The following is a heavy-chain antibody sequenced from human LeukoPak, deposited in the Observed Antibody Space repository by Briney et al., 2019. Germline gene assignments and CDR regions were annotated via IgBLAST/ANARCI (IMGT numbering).Heavy chain of an antibody. J-gene: IGHJ4*02. Sequence: ASVKVSCKASGGIFISHACSWVRQAPGRGLEWMGGIISIFGTANYAQKFQGRVTITTDESTSTAFMELSSLRSEDTAVYYCARLDTAMPMAYFDYWGQGTLVTVSS. V-gene: IGHV1-69*05. CDR1: GGIFISHA. CDR2: IISIFGTA. D-gene: IGHD5-18*01. CDR3: ARLDTAMPMAYFDY.